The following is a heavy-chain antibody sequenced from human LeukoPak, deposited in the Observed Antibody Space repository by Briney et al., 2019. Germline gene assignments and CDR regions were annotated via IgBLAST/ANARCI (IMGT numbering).Heavy chain of an antibody. CDR2: IRGSGVNT. Sequence: GGSLRLSCTASGFSFIAYAMMWVRQAPGKGPEWVSAIRGSGVNTYYAGSVKGRFTISRDNSKYTLFLQMNSLRAEDTAVYYCARDPNGDYIGAFDMWGPGTMVTVSS. CDR3: ARDPNGDYIGAFDM. V-gene: IGHV3-23*01. CDR1: GFSFIAYA. J-gene: IGHJ3*02. D-gene: IGHD4-17*01.